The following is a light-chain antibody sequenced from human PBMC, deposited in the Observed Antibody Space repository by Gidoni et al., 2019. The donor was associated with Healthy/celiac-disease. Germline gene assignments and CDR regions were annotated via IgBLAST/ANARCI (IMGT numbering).Light chain of an antibody. CDR2: GAS. V-gene: IGKV3-20*01. J-gene: IGKJ2*01. Sequence: EIVLTQSPGTLSLSPGERATLSCRASQSVSSSYLAWYQQKPGQAPRLLIYGASSGSGTDFTLTISRLEPEDFAVYYCQQYGSSPGYTFGHGTKLEIK. CDR1: QSVSSSY. CDR3: QQYGSSPGYT.